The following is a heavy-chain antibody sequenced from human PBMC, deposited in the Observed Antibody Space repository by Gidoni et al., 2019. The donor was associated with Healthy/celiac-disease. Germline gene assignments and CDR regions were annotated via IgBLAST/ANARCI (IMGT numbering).Heavy chain of an antibody. CDR2: IKSKTDGGTT. CDR3: TTYSYGFGY. CDR1: GFTFRNAW. D-gene: IGHD5-18*01. Sequence: EVQLVASGGGLVKPGGSLRLSCAASGFTFRNAWMSWVRQDPGKGMEWIGRIKSKTDGGTTDYAAPVKGRFTMSRDDSKNTLYLQMKSLKTEDTAVYYCTTYSYGFGYWGQGTLVTVSS. V-gene: IGHV3-15*01. J-gene: IGHJ4*02.